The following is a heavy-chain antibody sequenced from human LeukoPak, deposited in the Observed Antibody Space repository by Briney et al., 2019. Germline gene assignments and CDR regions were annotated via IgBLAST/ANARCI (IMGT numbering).Heavy chain of an antibody. CDR3: ARDPRLDDCSGGSCYGGIDY. CDR1: GFTFSSYG. CDR2: IKQDGSEK. D-gene: IGHD2-15*01. V-gene: IGHV3-7*01. J-gene: IGHJ4*02. Sequence: PGGSLRLSCAASGFTFSSYGMSWVRQAPGKGLEWVANIKQDGSEKYYVDSMKGRFTISRDNAKNSLYLQMNSLRAEDTAVYYCARDPRLDDCSGGSCYGGIDYWGQGTLVTVSS.